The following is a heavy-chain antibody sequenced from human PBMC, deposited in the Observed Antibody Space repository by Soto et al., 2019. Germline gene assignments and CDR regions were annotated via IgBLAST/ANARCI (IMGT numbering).Heavy chain of an antibody. V-gene: IGHV1-46*01. Sequence: QVQLVQSGAEVKKPGASVKVSCKASGYTFTSYYMHWVRQSPGQGLEWMGIINPSVGSTSYAQKFQGRVTMTRDTSTSTVYMELSSLRSEDTAVYYCARAVHPDYYDSSGYYDYWGQGTLVTVSS. CDR3: ARAVHPDYYDSSGYYDY. J-gene: IGHJ4*02. D-gene: IGHD3-22*01. CDR1: GYTFTSYY. CDR2: INPSVGST.